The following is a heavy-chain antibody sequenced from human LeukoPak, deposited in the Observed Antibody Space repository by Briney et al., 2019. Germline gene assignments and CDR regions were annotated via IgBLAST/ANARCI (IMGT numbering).Heavy chain of an antibody. V-gene: IGHV4-34*01. D-gene: IGHD3-10*01. CDR2: INHSGST. CDR1: GFTFSAYS. CDR3: ASTFFFGEAASEAYYYYGMDV. J-gene: IGHJ6*02. Sequence: PGGSLRLSCAVSGFTFSAYSMNWVRQPPGKGLEWIGEINHSGSTNYNPSLKSRVTISVDTSKNQFSLKLSSVTAADTAVYYCASTFFFGEAASEAYYYYGMDVWGQGTTVTVSS.